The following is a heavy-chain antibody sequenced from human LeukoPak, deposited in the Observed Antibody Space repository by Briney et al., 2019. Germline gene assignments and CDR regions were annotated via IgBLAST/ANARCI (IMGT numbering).Heavy chain of an antibody. CDR2: FDPEDGET. CDR3: ATGLNLARWVAASTELDY. J-gene: IGHJ4*02. D-gene: IGHD6-13*01. V-gene: IGHV1-24*01. Sequence: GASVKVSCKVSGYTLTELSMHWVRQAPGKGLEWMGGFDPEDGETIYAQKFQGRVTMTEDTSTDTAYMELSSLRSEDTAVYYCATGLNLARWVAASTELDYWGQGTLVTVSS. CDR1: GYTLTELS.